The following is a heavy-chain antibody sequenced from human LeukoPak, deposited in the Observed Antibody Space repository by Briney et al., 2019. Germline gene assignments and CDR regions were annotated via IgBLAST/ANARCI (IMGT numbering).Heavy chain of an antibody. CDR1: GYSISSGYY. CDR3: ARWGPMVRGGFDY. V-gene: IGHV4-38-2*02. J-gene: IGHJ4*02. Sequence: SETPSLTCTVSGYSISSGYYWGWIRQPPGKGLEWIGSIYHSGSTYYNPSLKSRVTISVDTSKNQFSLKLSSVTAADTAVYYRARWGPMVRGGFDYWGQGTLVTVSS. D-gene: IGHD3-10*01. CDR2: IYHSGST.